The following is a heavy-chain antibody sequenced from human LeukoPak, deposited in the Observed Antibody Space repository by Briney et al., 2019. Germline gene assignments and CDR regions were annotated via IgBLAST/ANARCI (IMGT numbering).Heavy chain of an antibody. Sequence: ASEKVSCKASGYSFTGYYIHWVRQAPGQGLEWMGRINPNSGGTNYAQNFQGRVTMTRDTSINTAYMELSRQKSDDTAVYYCARVTDYYYDTSGYYVWGQGTLSPSPQ. J-gene: IGHJ4*02. CDR3: ARVTDYYYDTSGYYV. V-gene: IGHV1-2*06. D-gene: IGHD3-22*01. CDR1: GYSFTGYY. CDR2: INPNSGGT.